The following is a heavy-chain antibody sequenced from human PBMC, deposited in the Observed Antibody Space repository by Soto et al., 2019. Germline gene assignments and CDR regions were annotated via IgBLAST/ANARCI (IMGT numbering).Heavy chain of an antibody. J-gene: IGHJ6*02. CDR2: INHSGST. CDR3: AREKSMGTGYSSSWYGSRSYYYGMDV. CDR1: GGSFSGYY. Sequence: SETLSLTCAVYGGSFSGYYWSWIRQPPGKGLEWIGEINHSGSTNYNPSLKSRVTISVDTSKNQFSLKLSSVTAADTAVYYCAREKSMGTGYSSSWYGSRSYYYGMDVWGQGTTATVSS. D-gene: IGHD6-13*01. V-gene: IGHV4-34*01.